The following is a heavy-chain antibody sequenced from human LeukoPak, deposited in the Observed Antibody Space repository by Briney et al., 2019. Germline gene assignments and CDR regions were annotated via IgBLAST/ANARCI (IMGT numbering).Heavy chain of an antibody. CDR1: GFTFGDYG. V-gene: IGHV3-49*04. J-gene: IGHJ4*02. CDR2: IRSKAYGGTT. Sequence: GGSLRLSCTTSGFTFGDYGMSWVRQAPGKGLEWVGFIRSKAYGGTTENAASVKGRFTISRDDSKSIAYQLMNSLKTEDTAVYYCTGSFGELTFFDYWGLGTLVTVSS. CDR3: TGSFGELTFFDY. D-gene: IGHD3-10*01.